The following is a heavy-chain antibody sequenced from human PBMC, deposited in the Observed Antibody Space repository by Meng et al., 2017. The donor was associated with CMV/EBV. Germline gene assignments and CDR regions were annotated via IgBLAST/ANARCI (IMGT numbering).Heavy chain of an antibody. Sequence: ASVKVSCKASGYTFTGYYMHWVRQAPGQGLEWMGWINPNSGGTNYAQKFQGRVTMTRDTSISTAYMELSRLRSDDTAVHYCARARKSPVAGTSRGNYFDYWGQGTLVTVSS. J-gene: IGHJ4*02. V-gene: IGHV1-2*02. CDR1: GYTFTGYY. D-gene: IGHD6-19*01. CDR2: INPNSGGT. CDR3: ARARKSPVAGTSRGNYFDY.